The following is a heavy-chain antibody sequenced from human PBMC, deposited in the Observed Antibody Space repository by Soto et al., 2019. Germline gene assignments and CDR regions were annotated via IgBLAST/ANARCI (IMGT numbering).Heavy chain of an antibody. J-gene: IGHJ6*03. D-gene: IGHD4-4*01. Sequence: PGESLKLSCKGSGYSFTSYWIGWVRQMPGKGLEWMGIIYPGDSDTRYSPSFQGQVTISADKSISTAYLQWSSLKASDTAMYYCARHKGVTTLGSYYYYYMDVWGKGTTVTVSS. V-gene: IGHV5-51*01. CDR1: GYSFTSYW. CDR3: ARHKGVTTLGSYYYYYMDV. CDR2: IYPGDSDT.